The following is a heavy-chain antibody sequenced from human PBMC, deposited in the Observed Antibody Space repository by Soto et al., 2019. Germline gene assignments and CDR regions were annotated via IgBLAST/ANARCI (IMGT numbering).Heavy chain of an antibody. D-gene: IGHD3-22*01. V-gene: IGHV3-23*01. J-gene: IGHJ4*02. CDR2: ISDSGGST. CDR3: AKHGPLGTIIVVITRFQY. CDR1: GFTFSSYA. Sequence: GGSLRLSCAASGFTFSSYAMSWVHQAPGKGLEWVSGISDSGGSTYYADSVKGRFTISRDNSKNTLYLQMNSLRVEDTAVYYCAKHGPLGTIIVVITRFQYWGQGTLVTVSS.